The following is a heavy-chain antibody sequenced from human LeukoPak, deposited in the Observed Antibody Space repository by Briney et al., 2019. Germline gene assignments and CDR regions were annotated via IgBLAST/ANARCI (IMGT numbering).Heavy chain of an antibody. D-gene: IGHD1-1*01. CDR2: ISYDGSNK. J-gene: IGHJ4*01. CDR3: ARDEGGTTLDY. CDR1: GFSFSSYA. Sequence: PVRSLRLCCAASGFSFSSYAMHWVRQAPGLGLERVAVISYDGSNKYYADSVKGRFTISRDNSKNTLYLQMNSLRAEDTAVYYCARDEGGTTLDYWGHGTLVTVSS. V-gene: IGHV3-30*04.